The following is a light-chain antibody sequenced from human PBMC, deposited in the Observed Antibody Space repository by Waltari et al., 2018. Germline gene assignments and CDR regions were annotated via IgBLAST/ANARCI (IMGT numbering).Light chain of an antibody. CDR3: AAWDDSLSGPI. CDR1: HSNIGSNY. Sequence: QSVLTQPPSASGTPGQRVPISCSGSHSNIGSNYVYWYQQLPGTAPKLLIYKDSQTPSGVPDRFSGSKSGTSASLAISGLRSEDEADYYCAAWDDSLSGPIFATGTKVTV. J-gene: IGLJ1*01. V-gene: IGLV1-47*01. CDR2: KDS.